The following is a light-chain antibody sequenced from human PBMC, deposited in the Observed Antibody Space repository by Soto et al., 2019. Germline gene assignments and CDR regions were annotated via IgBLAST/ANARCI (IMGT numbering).Light chain of an antibody. CDR3: QQRSNWLFT. J-gene: IGKJ3*01. CDR2: DAS. V-gene: IGKV3-11*01. CDR1: QSVSSY. Sequence: EIVLTQSPATLSLSPGERATLSCRASQSVSSYLAWYQQKPGQAPRLLIYDASNRATGIPARFSXXXXXXXXXXTISSLEPEDFAVYYCQQRSNWLFTFGPGTKVDIK.